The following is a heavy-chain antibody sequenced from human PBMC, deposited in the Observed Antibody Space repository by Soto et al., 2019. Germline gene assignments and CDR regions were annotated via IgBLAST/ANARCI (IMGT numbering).Heavy chain of an antibody. D-gene: IGHD1-26*01. CDR1: GYTFTSYY. CDR3: AIDTTPTLGGNYYYDMDV. V-gene: IGHV1-46*01. Sequence: QVQLVQSGAEVKKPGASVKISCKSSGYTFTSYYMHWVRQAPGQGLEWMGIINPSGGSTSYPQNFQGRVTMTRDTSTSTFYMELSRLRSDDTAAYYCAIDTTPTLGGNYYYDMDVWGQGTTVTVSS. J-gene: IGHJ6*02. CDR2: INPSGGST.